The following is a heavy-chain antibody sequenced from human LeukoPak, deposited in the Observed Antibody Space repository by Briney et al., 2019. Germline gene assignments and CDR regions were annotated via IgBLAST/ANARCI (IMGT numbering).Heavy chain of an antibody. J-gene: IGHJ4*02. CDR1: GFTFSSYS. Sequence: GGSLRLSCAASGFTFSSYSMNWVRQAPGKGLEWVSSISSSSSYIYYADSVKGRFTISRDNAKNSLYLQMNSLRAEDTAVYYCARELAAAGTKYYFDYWGQGTLVTVSS. D-gene: IGHD6-13*01. V-gene: IGHV3-21*01. CDR2: ISSSSSYI. CDR3: ARELAAAGTKYYFDY.